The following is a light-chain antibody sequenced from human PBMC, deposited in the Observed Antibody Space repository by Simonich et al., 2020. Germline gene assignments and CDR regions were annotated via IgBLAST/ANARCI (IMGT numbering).Light chain of an antibody. V-gene: IGLV6-57*01. CDR1: SGSIASNN. Sequence: NFMLTQPHSVSESPGKTVTISCTRSSGSIASNNVPWYQQRPGSSPTTVIYEDNQRPSGVPDRFSASIDSSSNSASLTISGLKTEDEADYYCQSYDSSNWVFGGGTKLTVL. CDR2: EDN. CDR3: QSYDSSNWV. J-gene: IGLJ3*02.